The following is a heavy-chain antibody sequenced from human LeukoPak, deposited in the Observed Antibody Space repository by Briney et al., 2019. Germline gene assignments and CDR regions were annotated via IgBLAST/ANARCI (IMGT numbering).Heavy chain of an antibody. D-gene: IGHD3-22*01. Sequence: GALRPSLAAPGFTLNSFAMSLVRQAPGEGLGWVSAFSGSGGSTYYADSVKGRFTISRDNSKNTLYLQMNSLRAEDTAVYYCAKDSANYYDSSGSLFDYWGQGTLVTVSS. J-gene: IGHJ4*02. CDR3: AKDSANYYDSSGSLFDY. V-gene: IGHV3-23*01. CDR1: GFTLNSFA. CDR2: FSGSGGST.